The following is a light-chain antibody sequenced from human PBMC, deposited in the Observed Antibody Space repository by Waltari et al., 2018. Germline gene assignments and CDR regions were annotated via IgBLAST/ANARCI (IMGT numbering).Light chain of an antibody. CDR3: QQYGSWPLT. Sequence: TVMTQSPPTLSVSPGQRATLSCRASQSHSNYLAWYQQKPGQAPRLLIYDASTRATGIPARFSGSGSGTEFTLAISSLQSEDIAVYYCQQYGSWPLTFGGGTKVEFK. J-gene: IGKJ4*01. CDR2: DAS. V-gene: IGKV3-15*01. CDR1: QSHSNY.